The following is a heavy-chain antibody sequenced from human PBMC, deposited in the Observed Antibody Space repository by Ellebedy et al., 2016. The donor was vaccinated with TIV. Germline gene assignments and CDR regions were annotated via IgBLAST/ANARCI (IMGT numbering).Heavy chain of an antibody. J-gene: IGHJ4*02. V-gene: IGHV3-23*01. Sequence: GESLKISCVGSGFTFSTYAMAWVRQTPGKGLEWVSGTYGGGGTKYYADSVKGRFTVSRDTSKNTLYLQMNSLRAEDTAIYYCAKDSGKYGWNSEYWGQGTQVTVSS. D-gene: IGHD3-10*01. CDR2: TYGGGGTK. CDR3: AKDSGKYGWNSEY. CDR1: GFTFSTYA.